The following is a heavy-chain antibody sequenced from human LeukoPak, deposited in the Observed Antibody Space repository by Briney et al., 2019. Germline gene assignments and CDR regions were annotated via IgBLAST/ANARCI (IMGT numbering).Heavy chain of an antibody. CDR1: GFILSGSV. V-gene: IGHV3-73*01. CDR2: IRSKADNDAT. CDR3: TIGVY. Sequence: GGSLRLSCAASGFILSGSVLLWVRQASGRGLEWVSRIRSKADNDATVYGASVKGRFTISRDDSRNTAYLQMNSLKTEDTAMYYCTIGVYWGQGTLVTVSS. J-gene: IGHJ4*02.